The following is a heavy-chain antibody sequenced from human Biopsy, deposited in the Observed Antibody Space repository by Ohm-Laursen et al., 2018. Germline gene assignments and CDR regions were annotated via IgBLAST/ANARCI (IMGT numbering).Heavy chain of an antibody. D-gene: IGHD1-1*01. CDR1: GFTFSSYA. V-gene: IGHV3-23*01. Sequence: SLRLSCAAFGFTFSSYAMNWVRQAPGKGLEWVSAITVSADTTYYADSVRGRFTVSRDNSQNTLYLQMSSPRAEDTAIYYCAKGRVGNSGSLDIWGHGTMVTVSS. J-gene: IGHJ3*02. CDR3: AKGRVGNSGSLDI. CDR2: ITVSADTT.